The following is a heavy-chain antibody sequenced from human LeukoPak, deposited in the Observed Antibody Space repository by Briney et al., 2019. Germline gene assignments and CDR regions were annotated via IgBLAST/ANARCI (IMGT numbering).Heavy chain of an antibody. CDR1: GYTFTSYG. CDR2: ISSYKGNT. CDR3: ARTNSGSYFDF. Sequence: ASVKASSQASGYTFTSYGISWVRQAPGHGLEWMGWISSYKGNTNYAQKLQGRVTVRNDTSTSTAHMEFGNLRSEDTGVYYCARTNSGSYFDFWGQGALVTVSS. D-gene: IGHD1-26*01. J-gene: IGHJ4*02. V-gene: IGHV1-18*01.